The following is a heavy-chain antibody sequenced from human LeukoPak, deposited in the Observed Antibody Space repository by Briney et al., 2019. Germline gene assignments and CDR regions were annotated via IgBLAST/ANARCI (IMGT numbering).Heavy chain of an antibody. D-gene: IGHD3-16*02. V-gene: IGHV4-61*05. J-gene: IGHJ6*02. Sequence: SETLSLTCSVSGGSMTDGDYYWGWVRQSPGTGLQWIATSYQGASLKSRVTISLDTSENQFSLRLTSVTAADTAVYYCARIYGLYQEAMDVWGPGITVTVSS. CDR2: S. CDR1: GGSMTDGDYY. CDR3: ARIYGLYQEAMDV.